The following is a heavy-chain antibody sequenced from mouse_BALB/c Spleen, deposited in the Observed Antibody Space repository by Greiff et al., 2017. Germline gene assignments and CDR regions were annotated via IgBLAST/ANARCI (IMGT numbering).Heavy chain of an antibody. D-gene: IGHD3-3*01. J-gene: IGHJ4*01. CDR3: AREWGGDADAMDY. Sequence: QVQLKESGPGLVAPSQSLSITCTVSGFSFTGYGVNWVRQPPGKGLEWLGMIWGDGSTDYNSALKSRLSISKDNSKSQVFLKMNSLQTDDTARYYGAREWGGDADAMDYWGQGTSVTVSS. CDR1: GFSFTGYG. V-gene: IGHV2-6-7*01. CDR2: IWGDGST.